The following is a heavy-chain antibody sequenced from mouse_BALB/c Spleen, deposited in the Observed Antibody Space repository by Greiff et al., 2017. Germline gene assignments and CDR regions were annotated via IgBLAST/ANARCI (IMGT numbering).Heavy chain of an antibody. V-gene: IGHV5-4*02. CDR3: AREGTGPGAY. CDR2: ISDGGSYT. J-gene: IGHJ3*01. D-gene: IGHD4-1*01. CDR1: GFTFSDYY. Sequence: EVKLMESGGGLVKPGGSLKLSCAASGFTFSDYYMYWVRQTPEKRLEWVATISDGGSYTYYPDSVKGRFTISRDNAKNNLYLQMSSLKSEDTAMYYCAREGTGPGAYWGQGTLVTVSA.